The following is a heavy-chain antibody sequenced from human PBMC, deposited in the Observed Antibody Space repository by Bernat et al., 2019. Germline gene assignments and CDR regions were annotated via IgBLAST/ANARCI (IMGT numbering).Heavy chain of an antibody. Sequence: QVQLVQSGAEVKKPGASVKVSCKASGDTFTSYAMHWVRQAPGQRLEWMGWSNAGNGNTKYSQKFQGRVTVTRDTSASTAYIELSSLRSADTAVYYCAREARLGAPRAHLGYWGQGTLVTVSS. CDR2: SNAGNGNT. CDR1: GDTFTSYA. V-gene: IGHV1-3*01. CDR3: AREARLGAPRAHLGY. D-gene: IGHD1-26*01. J-gene: IGHJ4*02.